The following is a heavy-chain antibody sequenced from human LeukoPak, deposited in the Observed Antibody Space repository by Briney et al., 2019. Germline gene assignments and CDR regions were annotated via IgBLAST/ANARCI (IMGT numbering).Heavy chain of an antibody. CDR3: ARSYSSSYLPYDY. D-gene: IGHD6-13*01. Sequence: ASENLSCTCTGSGGSISSYHWSWIRQPPGQGMEWIGNTYYSGSTNSNPSLKSRVTISVASSNNQYSLMLSSVTAADTAVYYCARSYSSSYLPYDYWGQGTLVTVSS. CDR2: TYYSGST. CDR1: GGSISSYH. V-gene: IGHV4-59*01. J-gene: IGHJ4*02.